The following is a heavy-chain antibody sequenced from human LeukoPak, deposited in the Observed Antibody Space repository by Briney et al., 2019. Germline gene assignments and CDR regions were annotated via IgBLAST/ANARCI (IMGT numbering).Heavy chain of an antibody. V-gene: IGHV4-59*03. CDR2: IFYSGST. J-gene: IGHJ2*01. CDR1: GGSISSYY. Sequence: PSETLSLTCTVSGGSISSYYWSWIRQPPGKGLEWIGYIFYSGSTNYNPSLKSRVTISVDTSKKQFSLKLNSMTAADTAVYFCATTSRSNYWYFDLWGRGTLVTV. CDR3: ATTSRSNYWYFDL. D-gene: IGHD1-1*01.